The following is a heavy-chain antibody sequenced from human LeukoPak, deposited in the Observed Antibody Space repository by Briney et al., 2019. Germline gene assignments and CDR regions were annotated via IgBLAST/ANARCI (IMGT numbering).Heavy chain of an antibody. CDR3: AKQNTYSGYDFGWFVP. CDR1: GYNFPYYW. Sequence: GESLNISCTGSGYNFPYYWIGWVRQTPGKGLGWMGINYPGESDTRQSTSLQGQVTIPAAESIRTAHLLWSSMHAAHTALYYFAKQNTYSGYDFGWFVPWREGALV. CDR2: NYPGESDT. D-gene: IGHD5-12*01. J-gene: IGHJ5*02. V-gene: IGHV5-51*01.